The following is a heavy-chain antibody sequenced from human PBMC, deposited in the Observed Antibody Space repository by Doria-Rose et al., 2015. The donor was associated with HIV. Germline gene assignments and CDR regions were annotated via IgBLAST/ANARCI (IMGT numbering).Heavy chain of an antibody. V-gene: IGHV2-26*01. CDR2: MFSDDER. D-gene: IGHD6-13*01. CDR3: ARIKSSRWYHKYYFDF. J-gene: IGHJ4*02. Sequence: SGPVLVKPTETLTLTCTVSGVSLSSPGMGVSWIRQPPGKALEWLANMFSDDERSYKPSLKSRLTIARDTSKSQVVLTMTDMDPVDTATYYCARIKSSRWYHKYYFDFWGQGTLVIVSA. CDR1: GVSLSSPGMG.